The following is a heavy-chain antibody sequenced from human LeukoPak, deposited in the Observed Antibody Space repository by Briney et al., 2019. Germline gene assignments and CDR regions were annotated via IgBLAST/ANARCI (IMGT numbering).Heavy chain of an antibody. J-gene: IGHJ6*03. CDR3: ARGMGPYGNSGWPYYYYYYYMDV. V-gene: IGHV4-4*07. Sequence: SETLSLTCTVSGGSISSYYWSWIRQPAGKGLEWIGRIYTSGSTNYNPSLKSRVTMSVDTSKNQFSLKLSSVTAADTAVYYCARGMGPYGNSGWPYYYYYYYMDVWGKGTTVTISS. D-gene: IGHD6-19*01. CDR1: GGSISSYY. CDR2: IYTSGST.